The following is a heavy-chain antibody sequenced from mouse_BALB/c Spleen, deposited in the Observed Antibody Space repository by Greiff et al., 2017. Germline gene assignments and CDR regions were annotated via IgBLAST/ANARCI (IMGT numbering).Heavy chain of an antibody. D-gene: IGHD2-4*01. CDR2: IDPENGNT. CDR3: ARKITGFAD. Sequence: VQLQQSGAELVRPGALVKLSCKASGFNIKDYYMHWVKQRPEQGLEWIGWIDPENGNTIYDPKFQGKASITADTSSNTAYLQLSSLTSEDTAVYYCARKITGFADWGQGTLVTVSA. J-gene: IGHJ3*01. V-gene: IGHV14-1*02. CDR1: GFNIKDYY.